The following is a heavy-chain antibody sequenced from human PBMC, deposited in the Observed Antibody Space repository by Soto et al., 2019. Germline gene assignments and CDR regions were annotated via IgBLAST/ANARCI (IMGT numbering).Heavy chain of an antibody. Sequence: ASVTVSCKASGYAFTSYSISWVRPAPGKGLEWMGWISAYNRNTNYAQKLQGRVTMTTHTSTRTAYMELRSLKYVDTAVYYCARNYYDSSGYYYTPYYYYGMDVWGQGTTVTVSS. CDR3: ARNYYDSSGYYYTPYYYYGMDV. V-gene: IGHV1-18*01. J-gene: IGHJ6*02. CDR2: ISAYNRNT. CDR1: GYAFTSYS. D-gene: IGHD3-22*01.